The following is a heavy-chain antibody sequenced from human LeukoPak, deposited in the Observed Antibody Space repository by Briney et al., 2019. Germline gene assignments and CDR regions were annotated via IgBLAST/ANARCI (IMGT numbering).Heavy chain of an antibody. V-gene: IGHV3-7*03. CDR3: VRGPHIAATSY. D-gene: IGHD6-25*01. CDR2: IKQDGSEK. Sequence: GGSLRLCCVAAGFSFNNYRMTWVRQAPGKGLEWVANIKQDGSEKQYVDSVKGRFAISRDNAKKSLYLQINTLRAEDTAVYYCVRGPHIAATSYWGQGTLVTVSS. J-gene: IGHJ4*02. CDR1: GFSFNNYR.